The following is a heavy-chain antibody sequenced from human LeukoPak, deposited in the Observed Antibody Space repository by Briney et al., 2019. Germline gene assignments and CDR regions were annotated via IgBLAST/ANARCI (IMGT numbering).Heavy chain of an antibody. J-gene: IGHJ5*02. CDR2: INHSGST. Sequence: SETLSLTCAVYGGSFSGYYWSWIRQPPGKGLEWSGEINHSGSTNYNPSLKSRVTISVDTSKNQFSRKLSSVTAADTAVYYCARKSNIVVVPAAGPPNWFDPWGQGTLVTVSS. D-gene: IGHD2-2*01. CDR1: GGSFSGYY. V-gene: IGHV4-34*01. CDR3: ARKSNIVVVPAAGPPNWFDP.